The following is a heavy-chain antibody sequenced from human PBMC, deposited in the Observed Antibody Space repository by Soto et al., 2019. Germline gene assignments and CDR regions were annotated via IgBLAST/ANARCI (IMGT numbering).Heavy chain of an antibody. CDR2: ISTYNGDA. Sequence: QAQLEQSGAEVKKPGASVKVSCKSSGYTFSTSGISWVRQAPGQGLEWMGWISTYNGDANYAQRFQGRVTMTTDTSTSTTSRVLRSLRLDDTAVYYCARAGPRPYYYYGVDVWGQGTTVTVSS. CDR1: GYTFSTSG. D-gene: IGHD6-6*01. V-gene: IGHV1-18*01. CDR3: ARAGPRPYYYYGVDV. J-gene: IGHJ6*02.